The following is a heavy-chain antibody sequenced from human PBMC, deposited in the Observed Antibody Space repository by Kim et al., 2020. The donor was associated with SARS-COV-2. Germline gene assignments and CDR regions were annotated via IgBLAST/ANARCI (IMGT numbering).Heavy chain of an antibody. J-gene: IGHJ5*02. CDR3: ARGRYSSSWYGLHNWFDP. V-gene: IGHV4-34*01. Sequence: LKSRVTRSVDTSKHQFSLKLSSVTAADTAVYYCARGRYSSSWYGLHNWFDPWGQGTLVTVSS. D-gene: IGHD6-13*01.